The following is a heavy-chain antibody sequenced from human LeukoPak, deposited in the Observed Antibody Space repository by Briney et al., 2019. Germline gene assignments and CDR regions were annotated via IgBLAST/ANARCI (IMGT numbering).Heavy chain of an antibody. V-gene: IGHV3-7*01. CDR3: AKDIVRGVIDY. J-gene: IGHJ4*02. D-gene: IGHD3-10*01. CDR1: GFTFSSYS. CDR2: IKEDESEK. Sequence: GGSLRLSCAASGFTFSSYSMNWVRQAPGNGPEWVANIKEDESEKNYVDSVKGRFTISRDNSKNTLYLQMNSLRAEDTAVYYCAKDIVRGVIDYWGQGTLVTVSS.